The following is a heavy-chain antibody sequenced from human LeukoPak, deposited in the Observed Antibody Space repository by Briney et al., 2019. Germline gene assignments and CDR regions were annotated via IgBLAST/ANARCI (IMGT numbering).Heavy chain of an antibody. CDR3: AKGGSVPGPYYYYYGMDV. D-gene: IGHD2-8*02. CDR1: GFTFSSYS. Sequence: PGGSLRLSCAASGFTFSSYSMNWVRQAPGKGLEWVSSISSSSSYIYYADSVKGRFTISRDNAKNSLYLQMNSLRAEDTAVYYCAKGGSVPGPYYYYYGMDVWGQGTLVTVSS. V-gene: IGHV3-21*01. J-gene: IGHJ6*02. CDR2: ISSSSSYI.